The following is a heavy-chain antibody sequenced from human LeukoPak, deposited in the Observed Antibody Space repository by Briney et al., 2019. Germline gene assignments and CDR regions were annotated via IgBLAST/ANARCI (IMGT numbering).Heavy chain of an antibody. CDR1: GGSISTGSYY. CDR2: IYYSGST. Sequence: KASETLSLTCTVSGGSISTGSYYWGWIRQPPGKGLEWIGSIYYSGSTYYNPSLKSRVTISMDTSKNQFSLKLSSVTAADTAVYYCARDRQQLVRGDYFDYWGQGTLVTVSS. CDR3: ARDRQQLVRGDYFDY. D-gene: IGHD6-13*01. V-gene: IGHV4-39*07. J-gene: IGHJ4*02.